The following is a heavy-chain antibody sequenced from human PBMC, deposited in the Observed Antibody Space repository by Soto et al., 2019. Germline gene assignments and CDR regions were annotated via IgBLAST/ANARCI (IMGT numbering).Heavy chain of an antibody. D-gene: IGHD2-15*01. J-gene: IGHJ6*02. CDR3: AKDQYCSGGSCYPLIYYYYYGMDV. CDR2: ISYDGSNK. CDR1: GFTFSSYG. Sequence: HPGGSLRLSCAASGFTFSSYGMHWVRQAPGKGLEWVAVISYDGSNKYYADSVKGRFTISRDNSKNTLYLQMNSLRAEDTAVYYCAKDQYCSGGSCYPLIYYYYYGMDVWGQGTTGTVSS. V-gene: IGHV3-30*18.